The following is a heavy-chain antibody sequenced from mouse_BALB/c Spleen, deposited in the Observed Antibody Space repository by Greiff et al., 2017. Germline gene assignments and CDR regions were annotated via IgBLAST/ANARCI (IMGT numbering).Heavy chain of an antibody. Sequence: LQQPGSELVRPGASVKLSCKASGYTFTSYWMHWVKQRPGQGLEWIGNIYPGSGSTNYDEKFKSKATLTVDTSSSTAYMQLSSLTSEDSAVYYCARGGSSHFDYWGQGTTLTVSS. CDR2: IYPGSGST. CDR1: GYTFTSYW. CDR3: ARGGSSHFDY. V-gene: IGHV1S22*01. D-gene: IGHD1-1*01. J-gene: IGHJ2*01.